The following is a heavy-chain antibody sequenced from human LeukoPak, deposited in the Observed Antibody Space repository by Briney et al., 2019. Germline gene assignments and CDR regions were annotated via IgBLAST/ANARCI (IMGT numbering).Heavy chain of an antibody. V-gene: IGHV1-18*01. J-gene: IGHJ6*02. CDR1: GYTFTSYG. Sequence: GASVKVSCKASGYTFTSYGISWVRQAPGQGLEWMGRISAYNGNTNYAQKLQGRVTMTTDTSTSTAYMELRSLRSDDTAVYYCARVGSGCSGGSCGYYGMDVWGQGTTVTVSS. D-gene: IGHD2-15*01. CDR2: ISAYNGNT. CDR3: ARVGSGCSGGSCGYYGMDV.